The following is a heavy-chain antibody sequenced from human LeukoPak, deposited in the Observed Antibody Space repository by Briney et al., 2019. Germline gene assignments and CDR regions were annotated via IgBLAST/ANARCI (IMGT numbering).Heavy chain of an antibody. CDR1: GGTFSSYA. D-gene: IGHD4-11*01. Sequence: RASVKVSCKASGGTFSSYAISWVRQAPGQGLEWMGGIIPIFGTANYAQKFQGRVTITADESTSTAYMELSSLRSEDTAVYYCARGIPYSNYVGGYYFDYWGQGTLVTVSS. V-gene: IGHV1-69*01. CDR2: IIPIFGTA. J-gene: IGHJ4*02. CDR3: ARGIPYSNYVGGYYFDY.